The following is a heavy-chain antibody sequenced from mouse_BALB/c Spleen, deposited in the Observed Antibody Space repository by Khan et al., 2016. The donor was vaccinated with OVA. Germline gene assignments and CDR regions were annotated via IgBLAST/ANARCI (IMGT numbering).Heavy chain of an antibody. J-gene: IGHJ3*01. D-gene: IGHD1-2*01. CDR2: ISPGSGDT. Sequence: QVQLQQSGAELARPGASVKLSCKASGYTFTDYYINWVKQRTGQGLEWIGEISPGSGDTYYTEKFKGKATLTAAKSSSTVYMQLSSLTAEASAVYFCAKRNYCGYTFAYWGQGTLVTVSA. CDR1: GYTFTDYY. V-gene: IGHV1-77*01. CDR3: AKRNYCGYTFAY.